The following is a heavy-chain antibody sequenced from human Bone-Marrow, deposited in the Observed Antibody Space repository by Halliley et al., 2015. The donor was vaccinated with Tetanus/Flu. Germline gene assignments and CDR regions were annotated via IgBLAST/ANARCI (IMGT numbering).Heavy chain of an antibody. J-gene: IGHJ4*02. CDR2: ISGSGGST. D-gene: IGHD3-3*01. CDR1: GFTFSSYA. Sequence: LSLTCAASGFTFSSYAMSWVRQAPGKGLEWVSGISGSGGSTYDAESVKGRFTISRDNSKNTLYLQMNSLRVEDTAVYYCAKDERITVFGVAPYCFDYWGQGTLVTVSS. V-gene: IGHV3-23*01. CDR3: AKDERITVFGVAPYCFDY.